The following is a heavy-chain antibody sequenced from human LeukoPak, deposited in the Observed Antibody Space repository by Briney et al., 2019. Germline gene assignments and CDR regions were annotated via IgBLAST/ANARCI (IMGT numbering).Heavy chain of an antibody. CDR1: GFTFSSYA. D-gene: IGHD3-10*01. Sequence: GWSLRLSCAASGFTFSSYAMHWVRQAPGKGLEWVAVISYDGSNKYYADSVKGRFTISRDNSKNTLYLQMNSLRAEDTAVYYCARGLWFGDYWGQGTLVTVSS. CDR2: ISYDGSNK. V-gene: IGHV3-30*04. CDR3: ARGLWFGDY. J-gene: IGHJ4*02.